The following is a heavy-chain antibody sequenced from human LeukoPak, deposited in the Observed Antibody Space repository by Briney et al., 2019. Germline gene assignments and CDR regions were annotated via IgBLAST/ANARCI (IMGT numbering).Heavy chain of an antibody. Sequence: SETLSLTCTVYGGSISSYYWSWIRQPQGKGLEWIGYIYYSGSTNYNPSLKSRVTISVDTSKNQFSLKLSSVTAADTAVYYCARLGAVAGQADYWGQGTLVTVSS. CDR1: GGSISSYY. V-gene: IGHV4-59*08. CDR3: ARLGAVAGQADY. J-gene: IGHJ4*02. CDR2: IYYSGST. D-gene: IGHD6-19*01.